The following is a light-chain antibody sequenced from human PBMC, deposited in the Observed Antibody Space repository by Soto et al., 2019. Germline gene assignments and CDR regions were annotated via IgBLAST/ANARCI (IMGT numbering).Light chain of an antibody. Sequence: DIQMTQSPSSVSASVGDRVTITCRASQDLNGWLAWYQQKPGKAPKLLIYAASSLQTGVPSRFSGSGSGTDFALTISSLQPEDTATYFCQQGNSFFWTFGQGTKVEIK. CDR2: AAS. CDR3: QQGNSFFWT. J-gene: IGKJ1*01. V-gene: IGKV1-12*01. CDR1: QDLNGW.